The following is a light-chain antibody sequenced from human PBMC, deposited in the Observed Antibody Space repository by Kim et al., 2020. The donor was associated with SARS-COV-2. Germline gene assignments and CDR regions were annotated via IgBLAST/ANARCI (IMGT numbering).Light chain of an antibody. CDR3: QAWDNNNGV. V-gene: IGLV3-1*01. Sequence: SVSPAPTASITCSGDRLGDKYSSWYQQKPGQSPVLVIYNDSRRPSGIPVLFSGSNSGNTATLTISGTQAIDEADYYCQAWDNNNGVFGGGTQLTVL. CDR2: NDS. J-gene: IGLJ3*02. CDR1: RLGDKY.